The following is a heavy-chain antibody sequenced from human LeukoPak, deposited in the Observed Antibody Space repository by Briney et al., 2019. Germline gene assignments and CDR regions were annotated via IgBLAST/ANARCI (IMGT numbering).Heavy chain of an antibody. CDR3: ARVYRYCINDVGYTNWFDP. J-gene: IGHJ5*02. CDR1: GFTFRSYA. D-gene: IGHD2-8*01. CDR2: ISGSGGST. Sequence: PGGSLRLSCAASGFTFRSYAMSWVRQAPGKGLEWVSAISGSGGSTFYADSVKGRFTISRDNSKNTLYLHMNSLRAEDTAVYYCARVYRYCINDVGYTNWFDPWGQGTLVTVSS. V-gene: IGHV3-23*01.